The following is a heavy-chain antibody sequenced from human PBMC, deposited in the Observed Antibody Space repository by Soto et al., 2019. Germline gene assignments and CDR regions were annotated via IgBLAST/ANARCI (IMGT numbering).Heavy chain of an antibody. D-gene: IGHD6-13*01. J-gene: IGHJ6*02. Sequence: PGGSLRLSCAASGFTFSSYAMSWVRQAPGKGLEWVSAISGSGGSTYYADSVKGRFTISRDNSKNTLYLQMNSLRAEDTAVYYCAKSRSSSWYYYYGMDVWGQGTTVTVSS. CDR3: AKSRSSSWYYYYGMDV. CDR2: ISGSGGST. V-gene: IGHV3-23*01. CDR1: GFTFSSYA.